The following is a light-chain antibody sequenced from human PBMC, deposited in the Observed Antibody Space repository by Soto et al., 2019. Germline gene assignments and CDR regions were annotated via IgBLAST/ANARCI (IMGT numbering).Light chain of an antibody. CDR2: EVT. CDR1: RRDVGGYNY. Sequence: QSALTQPPSASGSPGQSVRISCTGTRRDVGGYNYVAWYQQHPGKAPKLIIYEVTKRPSGVPDRFSDSKSGNTASLTVSGLQAEDEADYYCSSYVGNDVFVFGTGTKVTVL. V-gene: IGLV2-8*01. CDR3: SSYVGNDVFV. J-gene: IGLJ1*01.